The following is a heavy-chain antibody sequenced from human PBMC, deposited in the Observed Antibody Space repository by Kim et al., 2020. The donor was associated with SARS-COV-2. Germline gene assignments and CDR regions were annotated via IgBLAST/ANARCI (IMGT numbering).Heavy chain of an antibody. D-gene: IGHD3-22*01. Sequence: GGSLRLSCAASGFTFSSYGMHWVRQAPGKGLEWVAVISYDGSNKYYADSVKGRFTISRDNSKNTLYLQMNSLRAEDTAVYYCAKGPHYYDSSGYYHWYFDLWGRGTLVTVSS. CDR2: ISYDGSNK. J-gene: IGHJ2*01. V-gene: IGHV3-30*18. CDR1: GFTFSSYG. CDR3: AKGPHYYDSSGYYHWYFDL.